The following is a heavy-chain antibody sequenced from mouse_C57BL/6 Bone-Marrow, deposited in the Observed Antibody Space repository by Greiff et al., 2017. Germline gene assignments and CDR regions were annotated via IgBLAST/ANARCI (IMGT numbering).Heavy chain of an antibody. CDR2: IYPYNGVS. Sequence: VQLKESGPELVKPGASVKISCKASGYSFTGYYMHWVKQSHGTILDWIGYIYPYNGVSSYNQKLKGKGTLTVDKYSSTAYMELRSLTAEDSAVYYCARWGAQATFDYWGKGTTRTVSS. D-gene: IGHD3-2*02. CDR3: ARWGAQATFDY. V-gene: IGHV1-31*01. J-gene: IGHJ2*01. CDR1: GYSFTGYY.